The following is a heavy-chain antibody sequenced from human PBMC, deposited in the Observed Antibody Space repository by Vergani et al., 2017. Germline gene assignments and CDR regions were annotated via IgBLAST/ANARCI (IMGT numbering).Heavy chain of an antibody. CDR2: INAGNGNT. D-gene: IGHD4-23*01. CDR1: GYTFTSYA. V-gene: IGHV1-3*01. Sequence: QVQLVQSGAEVKKPGASVKVSCKASGYTFTSYAMHWVRQAPGQRLEWMGWINAGNGNTKYSQKFQGRVTITRDTSASTAYMELSSLRSEDTAVYYCARDRDYGGNFAFDIWGQGTMVTVSS. J-gene: IGHJ3*02. CDR3: ARDRDYGGNFAFDI.